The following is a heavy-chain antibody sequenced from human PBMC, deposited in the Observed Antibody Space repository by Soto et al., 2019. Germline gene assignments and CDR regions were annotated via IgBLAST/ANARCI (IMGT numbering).Heavy chain of an antibody. D-gene: IGHD6-19*01. Sequence: QVQLVESGGGVVQPGRSLRLSCAASGFTFSSYGMHWVRQAPGKGLEWVAVIWYDGSNKYYADSVKGRFTISRDNSKNTLYLQMNSRRAEDTAVYYCATCIAVAGTHWYFDLWGRGTLVTVSS. V-gene: IGHV3-33*01. CDR3: ATCIAVAGTHWYFDL. CDR1: GFTFSSYG. CDR2: IWYDGSNK. J-gene: IGHJ2*01.